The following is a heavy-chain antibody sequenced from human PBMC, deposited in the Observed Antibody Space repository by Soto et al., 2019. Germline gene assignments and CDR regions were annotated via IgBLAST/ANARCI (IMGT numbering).Heavy chain of an antibody. J-gene: IGHJ5*02. Sequence: SETLSLTCTVTGDFIRNDDYYWTWVRQSPGKGLEWIGYIYYSGNTYYNPSLKSRVAMSIDTSKNQFSLRLTYVTAADTAVYYCARDRSGNWFDPWGQGIQVTVSS. CDR1: GDFIRNDDYY. CDR3: ARDRSGNWFDP. V-gene: IGHV4-30-4*08. CDR2: IYYSGNT. D-gene: IGHD3-10*01.